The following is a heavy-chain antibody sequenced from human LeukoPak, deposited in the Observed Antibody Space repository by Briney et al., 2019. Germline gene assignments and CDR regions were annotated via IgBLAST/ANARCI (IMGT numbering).Heavy chain of an antibody. V-gene: IGHV4-38-2*01. CDR1: GFTVSSNY. J-gene: IGHJ4*02. CDR2: IYHSGDT. D-gene: IGHD6-19*01. Sequence: AGGSLRLSCAASGFTVSSNYMSWVRQAPGKGLEWIGSIYHSGDTYYNPSLKSRVTISVDTSKNQFSLKLDSVTAADTAVYYCAKGTSSGWYYFDYWGQGTLVTVSS. CDR3: AKGTSSGWYYFDY.